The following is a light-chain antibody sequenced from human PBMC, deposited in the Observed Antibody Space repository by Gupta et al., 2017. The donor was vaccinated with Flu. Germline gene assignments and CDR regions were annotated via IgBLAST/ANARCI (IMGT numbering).Light chain of an antibody. J-gene: IGLJ3*02. CDR2: EGS. CDR3: QAYDVSSRV. Sequence: FLLTQPHAVSASTDKTVTIPCTHSSGSIADYYVQWYQQRPGSSPTTVIYEGSRRPSGVPDRVSCAVDSSSNSASLTISGLKTEDEADYYCQAYDVSSRVFGGGTKLTVL. CDR1: SGSIADYY. V-gene: IGLV6-57*01.